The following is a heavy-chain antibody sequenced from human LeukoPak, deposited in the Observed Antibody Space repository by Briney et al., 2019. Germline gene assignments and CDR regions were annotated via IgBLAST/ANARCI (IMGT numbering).Heavy chain of an antibody. D-gene: IGHD1-26*01. CDR2: ISRSGSTI. CDR1: GFTFSSCE. J-gene: IGHJ4*02. Sequence: PGGSLRLSCAASGFTFSSCEMNWVRQAPGKGLEWVAYISRSGSTINYADYVKGRFTVSRDNAKNSLYLQMNSLRAEDTAVYYCAKDSSGSYWGQGTLVTVSS. CDR3: AKDSSGSY. V-gene: IGHV3-48*03.